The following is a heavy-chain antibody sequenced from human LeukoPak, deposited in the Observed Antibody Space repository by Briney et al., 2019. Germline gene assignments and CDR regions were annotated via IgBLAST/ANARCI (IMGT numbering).Heavy chain of an antibody. Sequence: GGSLRLSCAASGFTFSSYSMIWVRQAPGKGLEWVSSISSSSSYIYYADSVKGRFTISRDNAKNSLYLQMNSLRAEDTAVYYCARDMRFGELSWFDPWGQGTLVTVSS. V-gene: IGHV3-21*01. CDR1: GFTFSSYS. D-gene: IGHD3-10*01. CDR3: ARDMRFGELSWFDP. J-gene: IGHJ5*02. CDR2: ISSSSSYI.